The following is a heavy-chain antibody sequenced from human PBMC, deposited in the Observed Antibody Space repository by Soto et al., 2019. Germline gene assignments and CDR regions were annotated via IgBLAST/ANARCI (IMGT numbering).Heavy chain of an antibody. CDR1: GLTFSSYG. Sequence: QVKLVESGGGVVQPGRSLSLSCAASGLTFSSYGMHWVRQAPGKGLEWVAVISYDGSNKYYADSVKGRFTISRDNSKNTLYLQMNSLRAEDTAVYYCAKDPLEGIAAAGPDYWGQGTLVTVSS. J-gene: IGHJ4*02. CDR3: AKDPLEGIAAAGPDY. V-gene: IGHV3-30*18. CDR2: ISYDGSNK. D-gene: IGHD6-13*01.